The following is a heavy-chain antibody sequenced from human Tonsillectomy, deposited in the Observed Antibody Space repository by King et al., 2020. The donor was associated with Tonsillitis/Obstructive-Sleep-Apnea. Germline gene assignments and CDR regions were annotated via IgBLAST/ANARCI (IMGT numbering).Heavy chain of an antibody. CDR1: GFTFSSYG. V-gene: IGHV3-33*01. D-gene: IGHD2-2*02. J-gene: IGHJ4*02. CDR3: AREVFWYTSRRMGFDY. CDR2: IWYDGTNE. Sequence: VQLVESGGGVVQPGRSLRLSCVASGFTFSSYGMHWVRQAPGKGLEWVAIIWYDGTNEYYLDSVKGRFTISRDNSKNTLYLQMNSLSVEDTAVYYCAREVFWYTSRRMGFDYWGQGTLVTVSS.